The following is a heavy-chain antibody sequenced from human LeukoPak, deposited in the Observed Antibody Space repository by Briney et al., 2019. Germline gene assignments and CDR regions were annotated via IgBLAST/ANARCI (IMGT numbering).Heavy chain of an antibody. CDR3: ARADGYNYDY. D-gene: IGHD5-24*01. CDR2: IYYSGST. J-gene: IGHJ4*02. CDR1: NGSISSGGYY. V-gene: IGHV4-31*03. Sequence: SETLSLTCTVSNGSISSGGYYWSWIRQHPGKGLEWIGYIYYSGSTYYNPSLKSRVTISVDTSQNQFSLKRSSVTAADTAAYYCARADGYNYDYWGQGTLVTVSS.